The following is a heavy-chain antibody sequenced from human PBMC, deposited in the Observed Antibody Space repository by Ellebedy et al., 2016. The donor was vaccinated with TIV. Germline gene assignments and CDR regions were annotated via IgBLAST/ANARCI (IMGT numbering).Heavy chain of an antibody. CDR2: ISSGSDTI. CDR1: GFTFSHFA. D-gene: IGHD1-7*01. V-gene: IGHV3-48*02. J-gene: IGHJ5*02. CDR3: ARNFWFYP. Sequence: GGSLRLXXATSGFTFSHFAMNWVRQAPGKGLEWISYISSGSDTIYYADSVKGRFTISRDNAKNSLYLQMDSLRDEDTAVYYCARNFWFYPWGQGTLVTVSS.